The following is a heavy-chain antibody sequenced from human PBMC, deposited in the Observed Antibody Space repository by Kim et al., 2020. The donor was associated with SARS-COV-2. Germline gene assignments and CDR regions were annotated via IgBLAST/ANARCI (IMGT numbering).Heavy chain of an antibody. J-gene: IGHJ5*02. D-gene: IGHD1-26*01. Sequence: GGSLRLSCAASGFTFSSYWMHWVRQAPGKGLVWVSRIKSDGSSTSYADSVKGRFTISRDNAKNTLYLQMNSLRGEDTAVYYCARVLGGSPGGSWGQGTLVTVSS. CDR2: IKSDGSST. V-gene: IGHV3-74*01. CDR1: GFTFSSYW. CDR3: ARVLGGSPGGS.